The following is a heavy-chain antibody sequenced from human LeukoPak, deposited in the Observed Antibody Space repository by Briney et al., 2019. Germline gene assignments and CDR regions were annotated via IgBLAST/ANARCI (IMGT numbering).Heavy chain of an antibody. D-gene: IGHD3-10*01. CDR1: GGSISSYY. J-gene: IGHJ4*02. V-gene: IGHV4-4*07. CDR3: ARNIKGSGNYWGTYFDY. CDR2: IYTSGST. Sequence: SETLSLTCTVSGGSISSYYWIWIRHPAGKGLVWIGRIYTSGSTNYNPSLKSRVTMSVDTSKNQFSLELSSVNAADTAVYYCARNIKGSGNYWGTYFDYWGQGSLVTVSS.